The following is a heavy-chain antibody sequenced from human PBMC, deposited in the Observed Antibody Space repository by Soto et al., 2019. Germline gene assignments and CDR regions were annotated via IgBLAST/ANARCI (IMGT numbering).Heavy chain of an antibody. CDR3: ARGSLPGGSYRVIYYYYMDV. CDR2: IWYDGSNK. D-gene: IGHD3-16*02. V-gene: IGHV3-33*01. J-gene: IGHJ6*03. Sequence: GGSLRLSCAASGFTFSSYGMHWVRQAPGKGLEWVAVIWYDGSNKYYADSVKGRFTISRDNSKNTLYLQMNSLRAEDTAVYYCARGSLPGGSYRVIYYYYMDVWGKGTTVTVSS. CDR1: GFTFSSYG.